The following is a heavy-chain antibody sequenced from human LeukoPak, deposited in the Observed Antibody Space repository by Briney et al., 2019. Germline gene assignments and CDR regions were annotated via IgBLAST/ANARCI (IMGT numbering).Heavy chain of an antibody. J-gene: IGHJ5*02. CDR2: INHSGST. CDR3: ARGGHLNYGDYADWFDP. D-gene: IGHD4-17*01. Sequence: SETLSLTCAVYGGSFSGYYWSWIRQPPGKGLEWIGEINHSGSTNYNPSLKRRVTISVDTSKNQFSLKLSSVTAADTAVYYCARGGHLNYGDYADWFDPWGQGTLVTVSS. CDR1: GGSFSGYY. V-gene: IGHV4-34*01.